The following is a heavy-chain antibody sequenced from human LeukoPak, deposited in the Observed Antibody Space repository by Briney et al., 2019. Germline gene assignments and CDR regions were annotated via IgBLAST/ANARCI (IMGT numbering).Heavy chain of an antibody. D-gene: IGHD3-22*01. CDR2: IYYSGST. Sequence: SETLSLTCTVSGGSFSGYYWSWIRQPPGKGLEWIGYIYYSGSTTYNPSLKSRVTIAVDTSKNQFSLKLSSVTAADTAVYYCARDVYYYDSSGYYYGGDAFDIWGQGTMVTVSS. J-gene: IGHJ3*02. CDR3: ARDVYYYDSSGYYYGGDAFDI. CDR1: GGSFSGYY. V-gene: IGHV4-59*01.